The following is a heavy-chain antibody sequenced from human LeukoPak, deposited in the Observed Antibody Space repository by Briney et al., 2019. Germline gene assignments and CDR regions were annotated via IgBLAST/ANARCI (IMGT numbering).Heavy chain of an antibody. Sequence: PGGSLRLSCAASGFTFNTYWMIWVRQAPGKGLEWVANIDQGGSTKYYVDSLKGRFTISRDNAKSSLYLQRNSLRAEDTAVYYSVRDKGGRSGAIYYDAFDVWGQGTMVTVSS. CDR2: IDQGGSTK. J-gene: IGHJ3*01. D-gene: IGHD1-26*01. CDR1: GFTFNTYW. CDR3: VRDKGGRSGAIYYDAFDV. V-gene: IGHV3-7*01.